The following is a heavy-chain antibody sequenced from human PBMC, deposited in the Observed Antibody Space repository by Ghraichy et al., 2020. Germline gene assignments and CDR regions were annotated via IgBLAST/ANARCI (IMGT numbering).Heavy chain of an antibody. J-gene: IGHJ5*01. V-gene: IGHV4-34*01. Sequence: SETLSLTCAVYGGSFSGYYWSWIRQPPGKGLEWIGEINHSGSTNYNPSLKSRVTISVDTSKNQFSLKLSSVTAADTAVYYCARGMSGSPRRAWFDPWGQGTLVTVSS. CDR3: ARGMSGSPRRAWFDP. CDR1: GGSFSGYY. D-gene: IGHD1-26*01. CDR2: INHSGST.